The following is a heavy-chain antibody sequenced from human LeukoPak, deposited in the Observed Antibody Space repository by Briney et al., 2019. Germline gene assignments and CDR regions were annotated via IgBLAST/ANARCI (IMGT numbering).Heavy chain of an antibody. CDR3: ARHLCSGGSCYSDGWFDP. J-gene: IGHJ5*02. CDR1: GVTISSRSYY. Sequence: SETLSLTCTVSGVTISSRSYYWGWIRQPPGKGLEWIGTIHYSGTPYYNTPLESRVTISVDPSKNQFSLKLTAVTAADTAFYYCARHLCSGGSCYSDGWFDPWGQGTLVTVSS. V-gene: IGHV4-39*01. D-gene: IGHD2-15*01. CDR2: IHYSGTP.